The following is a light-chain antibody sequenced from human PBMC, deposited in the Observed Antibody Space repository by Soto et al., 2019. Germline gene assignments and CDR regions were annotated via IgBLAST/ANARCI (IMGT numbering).Light chain of an antibody. J-gene: IGLJ2*01. CDR3: SSYTSSSTLVV. Sequence: QSVLTQPASVSGSPGQSITISCTGTSSDVGGYNYVSWYQQHPGKAPKPMIYEVSNRPSGVSNRFSGSKSGNTASLTISGLQAEDEADYYCSSYTSSSTLVVFGGGTKLTVL. V-gene: IGLV2-14*01. CDR2: EVS. CDR1: SSDVGGYNY.